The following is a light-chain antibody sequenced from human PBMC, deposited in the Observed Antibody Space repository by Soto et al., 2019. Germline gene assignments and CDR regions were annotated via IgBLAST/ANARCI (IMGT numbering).Light chain of an antibody. J-gene: IGKJ1*01. CDR1: QSVSSSY. Sequence: EIVMTQSPATLSLSPGERATLSCMASQSVSSSYVAWYQQKPGQAPRLLIYGASSRATGIPDRFSGSGSGTDFTLTISRLEPEDFAVYYCQQYNSYSRTFGQGTKVDIK. V-gene: IGKV3-20*01. CDR3: QQYNSYSRT. CDR2: GAS.